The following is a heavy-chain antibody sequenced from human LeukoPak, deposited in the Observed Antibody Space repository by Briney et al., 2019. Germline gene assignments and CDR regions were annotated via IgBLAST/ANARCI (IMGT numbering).Heavy chain of an antibody. CDR2: IIPIFGIA. V-gene: IGHV1-69*04. Sequence: SVKVSCKASGGTFSSYAISWVRQAPGQGLEWMGRIIPIFGIANYAQKFQGRVTITAGKSTSTAYMELSSLRSEDTAVYYCARREVEYYDSSGYYPAWGQGTLVTVSS. CDR3: ARREVEYYDSSGYYPA. D-gene: IGHD3-22*01. J-gene: IGHJ5*02. CDR1: GGTFSSYA.